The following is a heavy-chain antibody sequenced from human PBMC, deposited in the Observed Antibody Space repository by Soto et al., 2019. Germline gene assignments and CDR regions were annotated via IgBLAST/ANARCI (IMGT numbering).Heavy chain of an antibody. CDR2: IIRRYGTA. V-gene: IGHV1-69*13. Sequence: SVKLSCKASGSTFSSYAIRWLPQAPVKGLKRMGGIIRRYGTANYAQKFQGRVTITADESTSTAYMERSSLRSEDTAVYYGARVLQLVGGFDIWG. CDR1: GSTFSSYA. D-gene: IGHD6-6*01. J-gene: IGHJ3*02. CDR3: ARVLQLVGGFDI.